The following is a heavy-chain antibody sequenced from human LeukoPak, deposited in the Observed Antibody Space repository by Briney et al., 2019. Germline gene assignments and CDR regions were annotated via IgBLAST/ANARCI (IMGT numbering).Heavy chain of an antibody. D-gene: IGHD2-15*01. J-gene: IGHJ4*02. CDR3: ARPELPGWSVFFGF. CDR1: GFTFSRYS. V-gene: IGHV3-21*01. CDR2: ISSSSSYI. Sequence: PGGSLRLSCAASGFTFSRYSMHWVRQAPGKGLEWVSFISSSSSYIYYADSVKGRFTISRDNAEKSLYLQMNSLRAEDTAVYYCARPELPGWSVFFGFWGQGTLVTVSS.